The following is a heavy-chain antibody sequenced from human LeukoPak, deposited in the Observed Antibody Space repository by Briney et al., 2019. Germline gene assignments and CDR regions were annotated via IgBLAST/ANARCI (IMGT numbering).Heavy chain of an antibody. Sequence: GGSLRLSCAASGFTFSSYAMSWVRQAPGKGLEWVSAISGSGGSTYYADSVKGRFTISRDSSKNTLYLQMNSLRAEDTAVYYCASSSGEFAYYYYYYGMDVWGQGTTVTVSS. CDR3: ASSSGEFAYYYYYYGMDV. CDR1: GFTFSSYA. D-gene: IGHD3-22*01. J-gene: IGHJ6*02. CDR2: ISGSGGST. V-gene: IGHV3-23*01.